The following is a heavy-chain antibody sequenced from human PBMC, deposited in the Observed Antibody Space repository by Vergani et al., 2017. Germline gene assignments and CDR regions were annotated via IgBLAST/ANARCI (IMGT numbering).Heavy chain of an antibody. Sequence: QAQLQESGPGLVKPSETLDLTCHVFGVSVTDYNCNWIRQAPGKGLEWIGSLSTTGGATHASHNPSLKSRVSISVDTSKSQFSLGLTSVTAADSAIYYXAGDTHSWQRADRWGQGLLVAVSS. D-gene: IGHD6-13*01. J-gene: IGHJ5*02. CDR3: AGDTHSWQRADR. CDR1: GVSVTDYN. V-gene: IGHV4-4*09. CDR2: LSTTGGA.